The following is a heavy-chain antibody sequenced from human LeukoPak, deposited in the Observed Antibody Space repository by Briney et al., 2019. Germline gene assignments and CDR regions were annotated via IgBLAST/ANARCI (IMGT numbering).Heavy chain of an antibody. CDR3: AKGYDFLDY. D-gene: IGHD3-3*01. CDR2: ISGSGGNT. CDR1: GFTFSSYA. V-gene: IGHV3-23*01. J-gene: IGHJ4*02. Sequence: PGGSRRLSCAASGFTFSSYAMSWARQAPGKGLEWVSDISGSGGNTYYADSVKGRFTISRDNSKNTLSLQMNSLRAEDTAVYYCAKGYDFLDYWGQGTLVTVSS.